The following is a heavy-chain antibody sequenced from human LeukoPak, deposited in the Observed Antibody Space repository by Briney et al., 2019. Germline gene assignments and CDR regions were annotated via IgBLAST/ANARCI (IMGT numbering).Heavy chain of an antibody. CDR3: ARDRIQLWGTVRYGMDV. CDR1: GFTFSSYW. Sequence: GGSLRLSCAASGFTFSSYWMNWVRQVPGKGLVWVSRIASDGNNRDYADSVKGRFTISRDNAKNTLYLQMNSLRVEDTAVYYCARDRIQLWGTVRYGMDVWGQGTTVTVSS. J-gene: IGHJ6*02. CDR2: IASDGNNR. D-gene: IGHD5-18*01. V-gene: IGHV3-74*01.